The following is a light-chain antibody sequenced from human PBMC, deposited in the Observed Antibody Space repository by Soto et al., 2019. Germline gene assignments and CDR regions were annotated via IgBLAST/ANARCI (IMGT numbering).Light chain of an antibody. V-gene: IGKV3-15*01. J-gene: IGKJ2*01. Sequence: EIVRTQSPATLSVSPGERATLSCRASQSVSSNLAWYQHKAGQAPRLLIIGASTRATGIPARFSGSGSGTEFTLTISSLQSEDFAVYYCQQYNNWPPMYTFGQGTKLEIK. CDR3: QQYNNWPPMYT. CDR2: GAS. CDR1: QSVSSN.